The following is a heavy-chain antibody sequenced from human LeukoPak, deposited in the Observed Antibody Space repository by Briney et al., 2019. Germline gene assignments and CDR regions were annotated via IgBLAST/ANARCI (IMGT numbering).Heavy chain of an antibody. J-gene: IGHJ4*02. CDR2: ISGSGGST. Sequence: GGSLRLSCAASGFTFSSYAMSWVRQAPGKGLEWVSAISGSGGSTYYADSVKGRFTISRDNSKNTLYLQMNSRRAEDAAVCYWSRSMTTVWLDYLGQGTLVTVSS. CDR3: SRSMTTVWLDY. V-gene: IGHV3-23*01. D-gene: IGHD4-11*01. CDR1: GFTFSSYA.